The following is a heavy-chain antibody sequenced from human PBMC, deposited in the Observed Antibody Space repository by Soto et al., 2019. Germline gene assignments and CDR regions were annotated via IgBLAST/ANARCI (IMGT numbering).Heavy chain of an antibody. CDR1: GFTFSTYS. J-gene: IGHJ5*02. D-gene: IGHD1-26*01. V-gene: IGHV3-48*01. CDR3: ARGIGGQTRNWFDP. Sequence: EAQLVESGGGLVQPGGSLRLSCTDSGFTFSTYSMNWVRQAPGKGLEWVSYISSSSSTIYYADSVKGRFTISRDNAKNSLYLQMNSLRAEDTAVYYCARGIGGQTRNWFDPWGQGTLVTVSS. CDR2: ISSSSSTI.